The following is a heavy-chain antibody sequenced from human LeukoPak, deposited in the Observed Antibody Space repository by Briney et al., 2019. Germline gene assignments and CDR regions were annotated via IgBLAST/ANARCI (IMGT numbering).Heavy chain of an antibody. V-gene: IGHV4-34*01. Sequence: PSETLSLTCAVYGGSFSGYYWSWIRQPPGKGLVWIGEINHSGSTNYSPSLKSRVTISVDTSKNQFSLKLSSVTAADTAVYYCARSGVVAGLDYWGQGTLVTVSS. CDR2: INHSGST. D-gene: IGHD6-19*01. CDR1: GGSFSGYY. CDR3: ARSGVVAGLDY. J-gene: IGHJ4*02.